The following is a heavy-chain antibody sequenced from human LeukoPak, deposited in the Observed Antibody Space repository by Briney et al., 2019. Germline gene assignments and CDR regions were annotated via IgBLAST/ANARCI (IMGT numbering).Heavy chain of an antibody. D-gene: IGHD3-22*01. J-gene: IGHJ4*01. CDR1: GGSISSASYY. CDR2: IYYSVST. V-gene: IGHV4-39*01. CDR3: ASYYSDSTAYRFDY. Sequence: SETLSLTCTVSGGSISSASYYWGWIRQPPGKGLEWIGSIYYSVSTYYNPSLKSRVTISVDTSKNQFSLKLSSVTAADTAVFYCASYYSDSTAYRFDYWGQGALVTVSS.